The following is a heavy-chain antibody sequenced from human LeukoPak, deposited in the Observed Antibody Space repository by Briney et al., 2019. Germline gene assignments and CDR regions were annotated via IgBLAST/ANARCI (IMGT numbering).Heavy chain of an antibody. V-gene: IGHV3-21*01. Sequence: GGSLRLSCAASGFTFSSYSMNWVRQAPGKGLEWVSSISSSSSYIYYADSVKGRFTISRDNAKNSLYLQMNSLRAEDTAVYYCARVRVGATTPGGDYWGQGTLVTVSS. J-gene: IGHJ4*02. CDR2: ISSSSSYI. D-gene: IGHD1-26*01. CDR1: GFTFSSYS. CDR3: ARVRVGATTPGGDY.